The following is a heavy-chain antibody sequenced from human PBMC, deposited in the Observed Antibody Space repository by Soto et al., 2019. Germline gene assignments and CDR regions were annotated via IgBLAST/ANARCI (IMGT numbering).Heavy chain of an antibody. V-gene: IGHV3-53*01. CDR2: IYSGGST. J-gene: IGHJ1*01. CDR1: GFTVSSNY. D-gene: IGHD5-12*01. Sequence: GGSLRLSCAASGFTVSSNYMSWVRQAPGKGLEWVSVIYSGGSTYYADSVKGRFTISRHNSKNTLYLQMNSLRAEDTAVYYCANVQDIVAPFQHWGQAPWSPSPQ. CDR3: ANVQDIVAPFQH.